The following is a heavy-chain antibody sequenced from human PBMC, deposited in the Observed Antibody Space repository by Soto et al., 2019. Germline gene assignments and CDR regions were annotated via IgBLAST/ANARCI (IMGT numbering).Heavy chain of an antibody. V-gene: IGHV4-59*01. J-gene: IGHJ6*02. CDR3: ARYKSNYYYGMDV. Sequence: QVQLQESGPGLVKPSETLSLTCTVSGGSISSYYWSWIRQPPGKGLEWIGYIYYSGITNYNPSLKSRVTISVDTFKNQFSLKLSSVTAADTAVYYCARYKSNYYYGMDVWGQGTTVTVSS. CDR1: GGSISSYY. D-gene: IGHD1-20*01. CDR2: IYYSGIT.